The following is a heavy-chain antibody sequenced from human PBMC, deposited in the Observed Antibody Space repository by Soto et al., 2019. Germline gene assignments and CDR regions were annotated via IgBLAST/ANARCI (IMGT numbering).Heavy chain of an antibody. CDR3: ARGPGAARNYYYYYMDV. J-gene: IGHJ6*03. Sequence: QVQLVQSGAEVKKPGASVKVSCKASGYTFTSYYMHWVRQAPGQGLEWMGIINPSGGSTSYAQKFQGRVTMPRDTSTSTVYMELSSLRSEDTAVYYCARGPGAARNYYYYYMDVWGKGTTVTVSS. D-gene: IGHD6-6*01. CDR2: INPSGGST. V-gene: IGHV1-46*03. CDR1: GYTFTSYY.